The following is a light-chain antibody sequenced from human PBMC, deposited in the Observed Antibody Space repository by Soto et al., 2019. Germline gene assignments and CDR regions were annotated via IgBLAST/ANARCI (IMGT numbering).Light chain of an antibody. CDR3: HHSKHYCT. CDR1: QSVSNW. CDR2: DAS. J-gene: IGKJ5*01. V-gene: IGKV1-5*01. Sequence: DIQMTQSPPTLSASVGDRVTITCRASQSVSNWLARYQQNPGKAPTILIYDASNSQSGVPSRFSGCGSGTEFTLTSIRLQHDAFDSFYCHHSKHYCTFGQG.